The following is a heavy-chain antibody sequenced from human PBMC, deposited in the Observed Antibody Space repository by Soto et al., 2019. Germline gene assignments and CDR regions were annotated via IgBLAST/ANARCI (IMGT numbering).Heavy chain of an antibody. V-gene: IGHV3-23*01. CDR3: ARVQLLPNPAADF. Sequence: GGYLRLSCALSGFTFRNYALTWARQAPGKGLEWVSSLPRSGSSAYYADSVRGRFTISSDTSTSTAYMELMNLRSDDTAVYFCARVQLLPNPAADFWGQGTLVTVSS. J-gene: IGHJ4*02. D-gene: IGHD2-21*01. CDR2: LPRSGSSA. CDR1: GFTFRNYA.